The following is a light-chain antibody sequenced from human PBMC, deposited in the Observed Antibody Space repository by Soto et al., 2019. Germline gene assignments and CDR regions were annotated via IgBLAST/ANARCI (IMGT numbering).Light chain of an antibody. J-gene: IGKJ2*01. CDR3: MQALQTPPYT. CDR1: RSLLHSNGHNY. CDR2: LGS. Sequence: EIVMTQYPLSRPVTLGESASISCRSSRSLLHSNGHNYLDWYLQKPGQSPQLLIYLGSNRASGVPDRFSGSGSGTDFTLKISRVEAEDVGVYYCMQALQTPPYTFGQGTKVDIK. V-gene: IGKV2-28*01.